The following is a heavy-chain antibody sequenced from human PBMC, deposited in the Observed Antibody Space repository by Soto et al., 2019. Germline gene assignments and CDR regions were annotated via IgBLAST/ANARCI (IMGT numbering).Heavy chain of an antibody. CDR1: GYTFTSYA. J-gene: IGHJ4*02. CDR3: ARDLSSGWSFDY. Sequence: GASVKVSCKASGYTFTSYAMHWVRQAPGQRLEWMGWINAGNGNTKYSQKFQGRVTITRDTFASTAYMELSSLRSEDTAVYYCARDLSSGWSFDYWGQGTLVTVSS. CDR2: INAGNGNT. V-gene: IGHV1-3*01. D-gene: IGHD6-19*01.